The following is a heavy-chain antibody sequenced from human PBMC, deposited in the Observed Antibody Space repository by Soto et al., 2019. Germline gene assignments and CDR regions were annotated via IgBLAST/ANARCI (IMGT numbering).Heavy chain of an antibody. Sequence: GESLKISCAASGFTFSSYWMSWVRQAPGKGLEWVANIKQDGSEKYYVDSVKGRFTISRDNAKNSLYLQMNSLRAEDTAVYYCARDHSHIVATPIPPYWGQGTLVTVSS. J-gene: IGHJ4*02. D-gene: IGHD5-12*01. CDR2: IKQDGSEK. V-gene: IGHV3-7*01. CDR3: ARDHSHIVATPIPPY. CDR1: GFTFSSYW.